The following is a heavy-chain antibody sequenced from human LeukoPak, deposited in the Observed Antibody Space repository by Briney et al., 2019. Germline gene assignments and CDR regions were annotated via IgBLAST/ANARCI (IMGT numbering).Heavy chain of an antibody. CDR3: ARDVVGSLDY. CDR1: GLTFSTYW. D-gene: IGHD1-26*01. J-gene: IGHJ4*02. CDR2: IKGDESAR. Sequence: PGGSLRLSCAASGLTFSTYWMAWVRQAPGKGLEWVGNIKGDESARHQADSVKGRFTISRDNTQNSVYLQMSSLRGEDTAVYYCARDVVGSLDYWGQGTLVTVSS. V-gene: IGHV3-7*01.